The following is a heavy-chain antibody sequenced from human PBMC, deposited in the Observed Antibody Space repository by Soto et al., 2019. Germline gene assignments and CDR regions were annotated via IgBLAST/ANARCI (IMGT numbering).Heavy chain of an antibody. D-gene: IGHD3-22*01. CDR1: GFTLSNYW. CDR2: IKQDGSEK. J-gene: IGHJ4*02. CDR3: ARGRTRDYYDSSGYYEPFDY. Sequence: EVQLVESGGGLVQPGGSLRLSCAASGFTLSNYWMSWVRQAPGKGLEWVANIKQDGSEKYYVESVKGRFTISRDNAKNSLYLQMNSLRAEDTAVYYCARGRTRDYYDSSGYYEPFDYWGQGTLVTVSS. V-gene: IGHV3-7*01.